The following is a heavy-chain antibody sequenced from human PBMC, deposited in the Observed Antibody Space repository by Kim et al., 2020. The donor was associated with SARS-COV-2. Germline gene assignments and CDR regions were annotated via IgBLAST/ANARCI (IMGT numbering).Heavy chain of an antibody. J-gene: IGHJ3*01. CDR3: VRDDYAAADASWVLRNDGFYV. Sequence: GGSLRLSCVASGFTFSRFAMHWVRQVPGKGLEWVAFISHDGSNEYYTDSVKGRLTISRDDSKNTLYLQMNSLKPEDTAVYYCVRDDYAAADASWVLRNDGFYVWGQGTLVTVPS. D-gene: IGHD3-16*01. CDR2: ISHDGSNE. CDR1: GFTFSRFA. V-gene: IGHV3-30*04.